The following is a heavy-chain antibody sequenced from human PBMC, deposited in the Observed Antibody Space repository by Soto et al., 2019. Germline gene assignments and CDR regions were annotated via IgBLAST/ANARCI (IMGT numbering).Heavy chain of an antibody. V-gene: IGHV4-30-4*01. D-gene: IGHD3-22*01. Sequence: SLTCTVSCGSISSGDYYWSWIRQPPGKGLEWIGYIYYSGSTYYNPSLKSRVTISVDTSKNQFPLKLSSVTAADTAVYYCARGYDSSGYYSYDYWGQGTLVTVSS. CDR1: CGSISSGDYY. J-gene: IGHJ4*02. CDR3: ARGYDSSGYYSYDY. CDR2: IYYSGST.